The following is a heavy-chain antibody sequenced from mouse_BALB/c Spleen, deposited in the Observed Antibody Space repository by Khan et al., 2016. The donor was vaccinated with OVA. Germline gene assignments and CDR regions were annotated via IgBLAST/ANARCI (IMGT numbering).Heavy chain of an antibody. CDR2: IYPFNDDS. D-gene: IGHD1-1*01. V-gene: IGHV1S136*01. CDR3: ATQGSTYTWFAY. J-gene: IGHJ3*01. CDR1: GYTFTSYV. Sequence: EVQLQQSGPELLKPGASVKMSCKASGYTFTSYVMHWVKQKPGQGLEWIGYIYPFNDDSKYSEKFKGKATLTSDTSSNTAYMEFSSLTSEDSAVYYCATQGSTYTWFAYWGQGTLVTVSA.